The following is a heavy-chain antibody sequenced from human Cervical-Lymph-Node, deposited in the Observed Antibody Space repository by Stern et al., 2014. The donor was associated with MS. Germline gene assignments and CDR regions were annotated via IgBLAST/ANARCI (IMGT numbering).Heavy chain of an antibody. D-gene: IGHD3-10*01. CDR2: SSFDGRKR. J-gene: IGHJ4*02. V-gene: IGHV3-30*03. CDR3: VGVPSVRSSGDY. CDR1: GFTFSNLG. Sequence: VQLVESGGGVVQPGRSLRLSCEASGFTFSNLGMHWVRQAPGKGLEWVSFSSFDGRKRSYADFVKGRFTISRDNSKNTLFLQMNSLKTEDTAFYYCVGVPSVRSSGDYWGQGTLVTVSS.